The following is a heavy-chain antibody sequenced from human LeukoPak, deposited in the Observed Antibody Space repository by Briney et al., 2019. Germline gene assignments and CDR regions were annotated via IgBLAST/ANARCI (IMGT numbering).Heavy chain of an antibody. D-gene: IGHD4-17*01. Sequence: GGSLSLSCAVSGLTHNSYGMLGVPQAPGRGLEWGGFIRYDGSNKYYADSVKGRFTISRDNSKNTLYLQMNSLRAEDTAVYYCAKPTSYGDYRPTYFDYWGQGTLVTVSS. CDR2: IRYDGSNK. J-gene: IGHJ4*02. CDR3: AKPTSYGDYRPTYFDY. V-gene: IGHV3-30*02. CDR1: GLTHNSYG.